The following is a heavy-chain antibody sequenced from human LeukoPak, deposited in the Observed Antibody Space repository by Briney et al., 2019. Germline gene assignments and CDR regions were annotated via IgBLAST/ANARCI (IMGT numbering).Heavy chain of an antibody. CDR2: INSVGSST. J-gene: IGHJ4*02. CDR1: GFTFSSFW. Sequence: GGSLRLSCAASGFTFSSFWMHWVRHAPGKGLVWVSRINSVGSSTSYADSVKGRFTISRDNAKNTLYLQMNSLRAEDTAVYYCARERTSGWDAFDFWGQGTLVTVSS. CDR3: ARERTSGWDAFDF. V-gene: IGHV3-74*01. D-gene: IGHD6-19*01.